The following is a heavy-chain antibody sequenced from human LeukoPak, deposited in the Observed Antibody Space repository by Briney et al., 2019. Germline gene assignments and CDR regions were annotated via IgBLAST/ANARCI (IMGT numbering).Heavy chain of an antibody. CDR2: ITWRSGRV. J-gene: IGHJ4*02. CDR3: AKVSVPYGSGWYAIDY. CDR1: GLTFDEYA. Sequence: GGSLRLSCVASGLTFDEYAMHWVRLFPGKGLEWVSGITWRSGRVRYADSVKGRFTISRDDAKNSLFLQMDSLRPEDTAFYYCAKVSVPYGSGWYAIDYWGQGVLVTVSS. D-gene: IGHD6-19*01. V-gene: IGHV3-9*01.